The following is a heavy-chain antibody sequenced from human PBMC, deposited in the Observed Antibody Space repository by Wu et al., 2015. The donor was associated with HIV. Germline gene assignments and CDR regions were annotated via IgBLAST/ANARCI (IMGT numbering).Heavy chain of an antibody. V-gene: IGHV1-2*02. Sequence: QVQLVQSGTEVKKPGASVKVSCKASGYDLAGYYIHWVRLVPGQGLQWMGWINTLTGVTSYQETFQGRVTMTRDTSINTAYMELSGLRSGDTALYYCAVLYNIPPVTTILDTWGQGTQVTVSS. J-gene: IGHJ5*02. CDR1: GYDLAGYY. D-gene: IGHD3-16*01. CDR3: AVLYNIPPVTTILDT. CDR2: INTLTGVT.